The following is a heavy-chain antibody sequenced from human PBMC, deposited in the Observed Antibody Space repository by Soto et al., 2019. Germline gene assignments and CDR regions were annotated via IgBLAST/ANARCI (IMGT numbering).Heavy chain of an antibody. CDR2: ISYDGSNK. CDR1: GFTFSSYG. D-gene: IGHD3-22*01. Sequence: PGGSLRLSCAASGFTFSSYGMHWVRQAPGKGLEWVAVISYDGSNKYYADSVKGRFTISRDNAKNSLYLQMNSLRAEDTAVYYCARDPFYDSSGYYDAFDIWGQGTMVTVSS. CDR3: ARDPFYDSSGYYDAFDI. J-gene: IGHJ3*02. V-gene: IGHV3-30*03.